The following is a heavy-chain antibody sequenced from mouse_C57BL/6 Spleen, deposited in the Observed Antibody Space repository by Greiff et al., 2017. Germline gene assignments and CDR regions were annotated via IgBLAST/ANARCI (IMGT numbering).Heavy chain of an antibody. Sequence: EVMLVESEGGLVQPGSSMKLSCTASGFTFSDYYMAWVRQVPEKGLEWVANINYDGSSTYYLDSLKSRFIISRDNAKNILYLQMSSLKSEDTATYYCARGGSSSWYFDVWGTGTTVTVSS. CDR2: INYDGSST. V-gene: IGHV5-16*01. CDR3: ARGGSSSWYFDV. CDR1: GFTFSDYY. D-gene: IGHD1-1*01. J-gene: IGHJ1*03.